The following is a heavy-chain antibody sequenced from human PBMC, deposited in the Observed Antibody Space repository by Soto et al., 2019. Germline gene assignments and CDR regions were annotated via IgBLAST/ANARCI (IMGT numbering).Heavy chain of an antibody. J-gene: IGHJ6*02. V-gene: IGHV3-30*18. D-gene: IGHD6-19*01. CDR2: ISYDGSNK. Sequence: QVQLVESGGGVVQPGRSLRLSCAASGFTFSSYGMHWVRQAPGKGLEWVAVISYDGSNKYYADSVKGRFTISRDNSKNTLYLQMNSLRAEDTAVYYCAKDRGQWLVYRVGMDVWGQGTTVTVSS. CDR3: AKDRGQWLVYRVGMDV. CDR1: GFTFSSYG.